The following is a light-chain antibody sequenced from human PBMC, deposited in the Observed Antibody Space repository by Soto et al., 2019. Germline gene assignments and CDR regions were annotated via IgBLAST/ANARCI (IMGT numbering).Light chain of an antibody. CDR1: QNINID. V-gene: IGKV3D-15*01. J-gene: IGKJ3*01. CDR3: QQYNTWPFT. CDR2: SAS. Sequence: EIVLTQSPATLSVSPGESATLSCRASQNINIDLVWYQQKPGQTPKVLMFSASARETGIPARFTGGGSKTEVTLTISSLQPEDSAVYYCQQYNTWPFTFGPGTKVDIK.